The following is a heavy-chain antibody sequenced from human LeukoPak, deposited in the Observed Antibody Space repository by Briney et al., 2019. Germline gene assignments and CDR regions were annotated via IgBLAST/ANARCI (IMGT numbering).Heavy chain of an antibody. D-gene: IGHD4-17*01. CDR2: IWYDGSNK. V-gene: IGHV3-30*02. Sequence: GGSPRLSCAASGFTFSSYGMHWVRQAPGKGLEWVAVIWYDGSNKYYADSVKGRFTISRDNSKNTLYLQVNSLRAEDTAVYYCANYGDRYYFDHWGQGTLVTVSS. CDR1: GFTFSSYG. CDR3: ANYGDRYYFDH. J-gene: IGHJ4*02.